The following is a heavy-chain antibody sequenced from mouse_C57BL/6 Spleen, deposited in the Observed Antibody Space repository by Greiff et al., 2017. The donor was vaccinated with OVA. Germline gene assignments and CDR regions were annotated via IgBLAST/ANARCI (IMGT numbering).Heavy chain of an antibody. CDR2: IYPGDGDT. Sequence: LQESGPELVKPGASVKISCKASGYAFSSSWMNWVKQRPGKGLEWIGRIYPGDGDTNYNGKFKGKATLTADKSSSTAYMQLSSLTSEDSAVYFCARYDGYFYAMDYWGQGTSVTVSS. J-gene: IGHJ4*01. CDR3: ARYDGYFYAMDY. CDR1: GYAFSSSW. V-gene: IGHV1-82*01. D-gene: IGHD2-3*01.